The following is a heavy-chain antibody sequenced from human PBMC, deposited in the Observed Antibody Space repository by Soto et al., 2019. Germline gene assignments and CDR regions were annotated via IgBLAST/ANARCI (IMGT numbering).Heavy chain of an antibody. J-gene: IGHJ4*02. V-gene: IGHV1-18*01. D-gene: IGHD3-10*01. CDR1: GYTFTSYG. Sequence: QVQLVQSGAEVKKPGASVKVSCKASGYTFTSYGISWVRQAPGQGLEWMGWISAYNGNTNYAQKLQGRVTMTTVTSTSTAYMELRSLRSDDTAVYYWARVYRITMVRWELSEYWGQGALGSVSS. CDR3: ARVYRITMVRWELSEY. CDR2: ISAYNGNT.